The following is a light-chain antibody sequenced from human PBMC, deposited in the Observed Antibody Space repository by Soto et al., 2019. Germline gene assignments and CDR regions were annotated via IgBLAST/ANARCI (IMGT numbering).Light chain of an antibody. Sequence: DIVVTQSPDFLAVSLCERATINCKSSQSVLYSSNNKNYLAWYQQKPGQPPKLLIYWASTRESGVPDRFSGSGSGTDFTLTISSLQAEDVAVYYCQQYYSTPRTFGQGTKVDIK. CDR3: QQYYSTPRT. J-gene: IGKJ1*01. V-gene: IGKV4-1*01. CDR2: WAS. CDR1: QSVLYSSNNKNY.